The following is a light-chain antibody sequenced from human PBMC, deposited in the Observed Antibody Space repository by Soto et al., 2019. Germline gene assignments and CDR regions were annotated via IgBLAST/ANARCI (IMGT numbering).Light chain of an antibody. V-gene: IGKV3-20*01. CDR1: QSVSSSY. Sequence: EIVMTQSPATLSVSPGERATLSCRASQSVSSSYLAWYQQKPGQAPRLLIYGASSRATGIPDRFSGSGSGTDFTLTISRLEPEDFAVYYCQQYSSSPPITFGQGTRLEIK. CDR3: QQYSSSPPIT. J-gene: IGKJ5*01. CDR2: GAS.